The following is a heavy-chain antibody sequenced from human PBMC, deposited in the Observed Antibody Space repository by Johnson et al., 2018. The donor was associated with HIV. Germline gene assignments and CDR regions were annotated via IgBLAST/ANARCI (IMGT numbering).Heavy chain of an antibody. CDR3: ARVSSSTIAVACHPFDI. CDR1: GYTFSSYA. J-gene: IGHJ3*02. Sequence: QMLLVESGGGVVQPGRSLRLSCAASGYTFSSYAMHWVRQAPGKGLEWVAVISYDANNKYYADSVKGRFTISRDNSKKTLYLQMNSLRAEDTAVYYCARVSSSTIAVACHPFDIWGQGTMVTVSS. V-gene: IGHV3-30-3*01. CDR2: ISYDANNK. D-gene: IGHD6-19*01.